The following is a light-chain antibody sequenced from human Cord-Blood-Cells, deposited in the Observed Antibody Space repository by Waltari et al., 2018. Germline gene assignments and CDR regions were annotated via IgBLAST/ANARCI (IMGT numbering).Light chain of an antibody. CDR2: DVS. Sequence: SYVLTQPPSVSVAPGQTARITCGGNNIGSKSVHWYQQKPGQAPVLVVYDVSDRPSGIPARFSGSYSGNTATLTISRVEAGDEADYYCQVWDSSSDHRGVFGTGTKVTVL. V-gene: IGLV3-21*02. CDR1: NIGSKS. J-gene: IGLJ1*01. CDR3: QVWDSSSDHRGV.